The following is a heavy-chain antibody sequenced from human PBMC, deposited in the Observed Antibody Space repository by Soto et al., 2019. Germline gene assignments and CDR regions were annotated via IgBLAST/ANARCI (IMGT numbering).Heavy chain of an antibody. Sequence: QLQLQESGPGLVKPSETLSLTCTVSGGSISSSSYYWGWIRQPPGKGLEWIGSIYYSGSTYYNPSLKSRVTISVDTSENQFSLKLSSVTAADTAVYYCAGIAAAGAYFDYWGQGTLVTVSS. CDR3: AGIAAAGAYFDY. CDR1: GGSISSSSYY. CDR2: IYYSGST. V-gene: IGHV4-39*01. J-gene: IGHJ4*02. D-gene: IGHD6-13*01.